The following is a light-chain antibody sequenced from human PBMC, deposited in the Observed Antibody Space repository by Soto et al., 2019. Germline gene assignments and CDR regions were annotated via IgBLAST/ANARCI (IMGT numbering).Light chain of an antibody. CDR2: KAS. Sequence: DIQMTQSPSTLSASVGDRVTITCRASQSISSYLAWYQQKPGKAPKLLIYKASSLESGVPSRFSGSGSGTEFTLTINSLQPDDFATYYCQQYNSYSPWTVGQGTKVDIK. CDR1: QSISSY. V-gene: IGKV1-5*03. CDR3: QQYNSYSPWT. J-gene: IGKJ1*01.